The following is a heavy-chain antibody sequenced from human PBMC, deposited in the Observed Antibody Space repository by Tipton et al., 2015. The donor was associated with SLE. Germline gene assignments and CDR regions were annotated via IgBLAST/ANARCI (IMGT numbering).Heavy chain of an antibody. CDR1: GYTFTTYD. D-gene: IGHD4-17*01. CDR2: ISTFDGYT. Sequence: QVQLVQSGGEVKKPGASLKVSCKASGYTFTTYDITWVRQAPGQGLEWMGWISTFDGYTNYAQNLQGRVTLTTDTSSDTAYMELRSLRSDDTAVYYRAASSGGGDSRLFHSWGQGTLVTVSS. CDR3: AASSGGGDSRLFHS. V-gene: IGHV1-18*01. J-gene: IGHJ4*02.